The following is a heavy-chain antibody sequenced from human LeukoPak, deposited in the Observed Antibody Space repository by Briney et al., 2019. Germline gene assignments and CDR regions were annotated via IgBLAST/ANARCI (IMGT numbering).Heavy chain of an antibody. J-gene: IGHJ4*02. V-gene: IGHV4-59*01. CDR1: GGSISSYY. CDR3: ARGTAMVKTHPFDY. D-gene: IGHD5-18*01. CDR2: IYYSGST. Sequence: SETLSLTCTVSGGSISSYYWSRIRQPPGKGLEWIGYIYYSGSTDYNPSLKSRVTISVDTSKNQFSLKLSSVTAADTAVYYCARGTAMVKTHPFDYWGQGTLVTVSS.